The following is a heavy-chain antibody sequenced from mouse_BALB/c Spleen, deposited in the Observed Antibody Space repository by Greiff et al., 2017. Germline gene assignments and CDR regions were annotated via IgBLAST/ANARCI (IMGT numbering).Heavy chain of an antibody. CDR2: ISYSGST. J-gene: IGHJ4*01. D-gene: IGHD1-1*01. Sequence: EVQLQQSGPGLVKPSQSLSLTCTVTGYSITSDYAWNWIRQFPGNKLEWMGYISYSGSTSYNPSLKSRISITRDTSKNQFFLQLNSVTTEDTATYYCARYSTTVVATDPGAMDYWGQGTSVTVSS. V-gene: IGHV3-2*02. CDR1: GYSITSDYA. CDR3: ARYSTTVVATDPGAMDY.